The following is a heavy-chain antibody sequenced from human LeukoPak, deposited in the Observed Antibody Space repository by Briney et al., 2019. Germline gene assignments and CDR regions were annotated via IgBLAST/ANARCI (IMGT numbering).Heavy chain of an antibody. CDR3: ARDRPYYYDSSGYLDY. Sequence: SETLSLTCTVSGGSISSYYWSWIRQPAGKGLEWIGRIYTSGSTNYNPSLKSRVTMSVDTSKNQFSPKLSSVTAADTAVYYCARDRPYYYDSSGYLDYWGQGTLVTVSS. V-gene: IGHV4-4*07. CDR1: GGSISSYY. D-gene: IGHD3-22*01. CDR2: IYTSGST. J-gene: IGHJ4*02.